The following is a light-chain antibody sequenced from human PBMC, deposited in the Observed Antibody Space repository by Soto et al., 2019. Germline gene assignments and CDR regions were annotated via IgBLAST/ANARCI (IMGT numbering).Light chain of an antibody. Sequence: EIVMTQSPATLSVSPGERATLSCRASQSVSSNLAWYQQKPGQAPRLLFYGASTRATGVPARFSGSGSGTDFTLTISSRQSEDFAVYSCQQSNNWPYTFGQGTKLQI. J-gene: IGKJ2*01. V-gene: IGKV3-15*01. CDR2: GAS. CDR1: QSVSSN. CDR3: QQSNNWPYT.